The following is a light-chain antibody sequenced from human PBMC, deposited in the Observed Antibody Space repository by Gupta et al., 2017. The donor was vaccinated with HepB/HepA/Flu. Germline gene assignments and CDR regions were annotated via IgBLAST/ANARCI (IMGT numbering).Light chain of an antibody. CDR1: QSVSSY. CDR3: QQLNNGPPMYT. Sequence: EIVLTQSPATLSLSPGERATLSCRASQSVSSYLAWYQQKPCQAPRLLIYDASNRATGIPARFSGSGDGTDFTLTISSREPEDFAVYYCQQLNNGPPMYTFGQGTKMEIK. V-gene: IGKV3-11*01. CDR2: DAS. J-gene: IGKJ2*01.